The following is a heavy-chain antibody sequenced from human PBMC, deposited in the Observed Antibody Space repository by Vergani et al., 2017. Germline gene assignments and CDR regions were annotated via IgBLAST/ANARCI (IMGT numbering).Heavy chain of an antibody. CDR1: GFTFSNAW. Sequence: EVQLVESGGGLVKPGGSLRLSCAASGFTFSNAWMSWVRQAPGKGLEWVGRIKSKTDGGTTDYAAPVKGRFTISIDDSKNTLYLQMNSLKTEDTAVYYCTTINDYGDYVDYWGQGTLVTVSS. CDR2: IKSKTDGGTT. V-gene: IGHV3-15*01. D-gene: IGHD4-17*01. J-gene: IGHJ4*02. CDR3: TTINDYGDYVDY.